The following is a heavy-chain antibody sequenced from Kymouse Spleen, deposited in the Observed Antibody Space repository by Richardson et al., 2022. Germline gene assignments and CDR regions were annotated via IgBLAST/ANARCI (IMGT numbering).Heavy chain of an antibody. CDR2: ISSSSSYI. Sequence: EVQLVESGGGLVKPGGSLRLSCAASGFTFSSYSMNWVRQAPGKGLEWVSSISSSSSYIYYADSVKGRFTISRDNAKNSLYLQMNSLRAEDTAVYYCARDLAGTTDYYYGMDVWGQGTTVTVSS. J-gene: IGHJ6*02. CDR1: GFTFSSYS. V-gene: IGHV3-21*03. CDR3: ARDLAGTTDYYYGMDV. D-gene: IGHD1-7*01.